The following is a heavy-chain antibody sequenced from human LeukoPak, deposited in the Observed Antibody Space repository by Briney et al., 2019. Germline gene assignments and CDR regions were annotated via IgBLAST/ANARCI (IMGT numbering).Heavy chain of an antibody. CDR1: GGSISSYY. D-gene: IGHD1-1*01. CDR2: IYYSGST. CDR3: ARYRGTFDY. V-gene: IGHV4-59*01. Sequence: SETLSLTCTVSGGSISSYYWSWIRQPPGKGLEWIGYIYYSGSTNYNPSLKSRVTISVDTSKNQFSLELSSVTAADTAVYYCARYRGTFDYWGRGTLVTVSS. J-gene: IGHJ4*02.